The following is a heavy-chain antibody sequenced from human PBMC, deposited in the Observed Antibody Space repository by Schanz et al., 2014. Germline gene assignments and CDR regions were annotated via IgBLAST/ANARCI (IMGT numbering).Heavy chain of an antibody. J-gene: IGHJ4*02. CDR1: GFTFSRYW. V-gene: IGHV3-74*01. CDR2: TSHDGSFT. CDR3: VRDTDYHFDY. D-gene: IGHD4-17*01. Sequence: EVQLVESGGGLVQPGGSLRLSCVASGFTFSRYWMSWVRQAPGKGLVWVSRTSHDGSFTTFADSVKGRFTISRDNAKNALYLQMNSLRAEDTAVYYCVRDTDYHFDYWGQGTLVTVSS.